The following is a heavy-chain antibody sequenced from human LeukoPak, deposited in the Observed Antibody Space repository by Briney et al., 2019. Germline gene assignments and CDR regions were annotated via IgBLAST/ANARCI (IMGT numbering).Heavy chain of an antibody. D-gene: IGHD6-6*01. CDR2: ISGSGGST. Sequence: PGGSLRLSCAASGFTFSRYEMNWVRQAPGKGLEWVSAISGSGGSTYYADSVKGRFTISRDNSKNTLYLQMNSLRAEDTAVYYCAKDKSYSSSSGWASGRYYYMDVWGKGTTVTVSS. V-gene: IGHV3-23*01. CDR3: AKDKSYSSSSGWASGRYYYMDV. J-gene: IGHJ6*03. CDR1: GFTFSRYE.